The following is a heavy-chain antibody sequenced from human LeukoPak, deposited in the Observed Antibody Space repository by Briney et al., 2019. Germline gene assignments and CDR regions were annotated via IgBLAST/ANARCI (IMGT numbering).Heavy chain of an antibody. D-gene: IGHD3-22*01. J-gene: IGHJ4*02. CDR2: TIPIFGTA. V-gene: IGHV1-69*13. CDR1: GGTFSSYA. Sequence: SVNVSCKASGGTFSSYAISWVRQAPGQGLEWMGGTIPIFGTANYAQKFQGRVTITADESTSTAYMELSSLRSEDTAVYYCATRIYYDSSGYYPFDYWGQGTLVTVSS. CDR3: ATRIYYDSSGYYPFDY.